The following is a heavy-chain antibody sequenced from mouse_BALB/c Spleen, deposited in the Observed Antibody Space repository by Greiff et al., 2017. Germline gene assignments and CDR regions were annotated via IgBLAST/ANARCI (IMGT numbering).Heavy chain of an antibody. CDR3: ARDYDYDAWFAY. CDR1: GYTFTSYW. Sequence: QVQLKQPGAELVKPGASVKLSCKASGYTFTSYWMHWVKQRPGQGLEWIGEINPSNGRTNYNEKFKSKATLTVDKSSSTAYMQLSSLTSEDSAVYYCARDYDYDAWFAYWGQGTLVTVSA. V-gene: IGHV1S81*02. CDR2: INPSNGRT. D-gene: IGHD2-4*01. J-gene: IGHJ3*01.